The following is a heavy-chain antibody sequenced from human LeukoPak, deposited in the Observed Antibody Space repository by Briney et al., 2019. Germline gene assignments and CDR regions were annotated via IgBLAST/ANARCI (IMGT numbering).Heavy chain of an antibody. V-gene: IGHV1-69*13. CDR3: ARDPAHFYHYVWGSYRPYYFDY. CDR2: IIPIFGTA. Sequence: VASEKVSCKASGYTFARYDINWVRQAPGQELEWMGGIIPIFGTANYAQKFQGRVTITADESTSTAYMELSSLRSEDTAVYYCARDPAHFYHYVWGSYRPYYFDYWGQGTLVTVSS. D-gene: IGHD3-16*02. J-gene: IGHJ4*02. CDR1: GYTFARYD.